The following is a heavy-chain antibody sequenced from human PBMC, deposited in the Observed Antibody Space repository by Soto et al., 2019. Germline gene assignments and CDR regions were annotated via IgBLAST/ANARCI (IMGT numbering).Heavy chain of an antibody. CDR1: GFTFSSYG. CDR3: AKDLLRFLEWLYAFDI. J-gene: IGHJ3*02. Sequence: GGSLRLSCAASGFTFSSYGMHWVRQAPGKGLERVAVISYDGSNKYYADSVKGRFTISRDNSKNTLYLQMNSLRAEDTAVYYCAKDLLRFLEWLYAFDIWGQGTMVTVSS. CDR2: ISYDGSNK. V-gene: IGHV3-30*18. D-gene: IGHD3-3*01.